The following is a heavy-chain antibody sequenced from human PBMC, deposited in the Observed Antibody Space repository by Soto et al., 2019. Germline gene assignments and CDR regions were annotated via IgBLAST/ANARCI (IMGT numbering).Heavy chain of an antibody. V-gene: IGHV3-21*01. D-gene: IGHD3-10*01. CDR1: GFTFSTYT. J-gene: IGHJ5*01. CDR2: ISSGSSYI. CDR3: ARDILSGGAYPDS. Sequence: GGSLRLSCAASGFTFSTYTMNWVRQAPGKGLEWISSISSGSSYIYYAGSVKGRFAISRDNAKNSLFLQMNSLRADDTAVYYCARDILSGGAYPDSWGQGTKVTVSS.